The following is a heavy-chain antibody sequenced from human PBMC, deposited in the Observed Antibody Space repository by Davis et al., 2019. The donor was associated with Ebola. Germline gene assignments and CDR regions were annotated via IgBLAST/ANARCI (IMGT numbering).Heavy chain of an antibody. CDR2: IWYDGSNE. J-gene: IGHJ4*02. V-gene: IGHV3-33*01. CDR3: ARDQNDYGDHFHLDY. CDR1: GFTFSRYG. D-gene: IGHD4-17*01. Sequence: PGGSLRLSCAASGFTFSRYGMHWVRQAPGKGLEWVAVIWYDGSNEYYADSVKGRFTISRDTPENTLYLQMNSLRVEDTVVYYCARDQNDYGDHFHLDYWGQGTLLTVSS.